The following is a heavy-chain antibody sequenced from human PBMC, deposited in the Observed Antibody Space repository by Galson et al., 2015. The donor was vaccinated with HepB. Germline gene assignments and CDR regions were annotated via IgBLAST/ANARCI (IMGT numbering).Heavy chain of an antibody. J-gene: IGHJ4*02. V-gene: IGHV3-73*01. CDR3: RLGYCTGGSCSSGSKVDH. Sequence: SLRLSCAASGFTFSGSAIHWVRQSSGKGLEWVGRIRVKANNYATAYGASMKGRVTISRDDSKNTAYLQMDSLKPDDTAVYYCRLGYCTGGSCSSGSKVDHWGQGTLVIVSS. CDR2: IRVKANNYAT. D-gene: IGHD2-15*01. CDR1: GFTFSGSA.